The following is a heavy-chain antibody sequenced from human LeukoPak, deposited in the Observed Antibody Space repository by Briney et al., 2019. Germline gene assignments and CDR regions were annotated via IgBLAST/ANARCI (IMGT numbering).Heavy chain of an antibody. V-gene: IGHV3-74*01. CDR3: AREGSGDNTFDY. CDR1: GFTFSTYT. J-gene: IGHJ4*02. D-gene: IGHD4-17*01. CDR2: INTDGSHT. Sequence: GGSLRLSCAASGFTFSTYTMNWVRQAPGKGLVWVSRINTDGSHTRYADSVKGRFTISRDNAKNTLYLQMNSLRAEDTAVYYCAREGSGDNTFDYWGQGSLVTVSS.